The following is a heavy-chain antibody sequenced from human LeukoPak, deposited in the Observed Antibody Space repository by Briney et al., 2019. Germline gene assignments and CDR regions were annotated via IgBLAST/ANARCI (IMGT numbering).Heavy chain of an antibody. CDR2: FDPEDGAT. D-gene: IGHD5-12*01. Sequence: GASVKVSCKVSGYTLTELSMDWVRQAPGKGLEWMGGFDPEDGATIYAQKFQGRVTMTEDTSTDTAYMELSSLRSEDTAAYYCATVVWYSGYYFNYWGQGTLVTVSS. CDR3: ATVVWYSGYYFNY. J-gene: IGHJ4*01. V-gene: IGHV1-24*01. CDR1: GYTLTELS.